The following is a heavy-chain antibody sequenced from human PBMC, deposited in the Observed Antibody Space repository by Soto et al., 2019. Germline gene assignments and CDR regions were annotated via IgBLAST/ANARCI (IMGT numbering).Heavy chain of an antibody. Sequence: PGGSLRLSCAASGFTFNTYVLSWVRQAPGKELEWVSSIGIIGSTSYADSVKGRFTISRDNSKNTLYLQMNSLRAEDTAVYYCARKSPGKEPFDYWGQGTPVTVSS. J-gene: IGHJ4*02. V-gene: IGHV3-23*01. CDR2: IGIIGST. CDR1: GFTFNTYV. CDR3: ARKSPGKEPFDY. D-gene: IGHD1-1*01.